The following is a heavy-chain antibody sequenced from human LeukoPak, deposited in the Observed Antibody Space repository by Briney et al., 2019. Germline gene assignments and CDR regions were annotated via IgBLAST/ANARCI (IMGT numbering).Heavy chain of an antibody. CDR3: ARDRDGSSYYFDY. J-gene: IGHJ4*02. Sequence: GSLRLSCAASGFTFSSYGMHWVRQAPGKGLEWVAVIWYDGSNKYYADSVKGRFTISRDNSKNTLYLQMNSLRAEDTAVYYCARDRDGSSYYFDYWGQGTLVTVSS. V-gene: IGHV3-33*01. CDR2: IWYDGSNK. CDR1: GFTFSSYG. D-gene: IGHD1-26*01.